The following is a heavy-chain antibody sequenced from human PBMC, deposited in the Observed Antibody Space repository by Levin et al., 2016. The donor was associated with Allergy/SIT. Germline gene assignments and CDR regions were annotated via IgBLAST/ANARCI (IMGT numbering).Heavy chain of an antibody. D-gene: IGHD3-22*01. CDR1: GFTFSSYG. V-gene: IGHV3-33*01. CDR3: ARDYDSSGSEGY. Sequence: GESLKISCAASGFTFSSYGMHWVRQAPGKGLEWVAVIWYDGSNKYYADSVKGRFTISRDNSKNTLYLQMNSLRAEDTAVYYCARDYDSSGSEGYWGQGTLVTVSS. CDR2: IWYDGSNK. J-gene: IGHJ4*02.